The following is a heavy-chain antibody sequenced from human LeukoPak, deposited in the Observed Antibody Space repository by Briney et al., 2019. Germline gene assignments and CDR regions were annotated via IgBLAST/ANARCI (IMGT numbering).Heavy chain of an antibody. CDR2: ISGSGGTT. CDR1: GFTFSSYA. D-gene: IGHD2-2*01. CDR3: AKKGDCSSTSCYIDF. Sequence: PGGSLRLSCAAPGFTFSSYAMSWVRQAPGKGLEWVSVISGSGGTTYYADSVKGRFTISRDNSKNTLYLQMNSLRAEDTAVYYCAKKGDCSSTSCYIDFWGQGTLVTVSS. V-gene: IGHV3-23*01. J-gene: IGHJ4*02.